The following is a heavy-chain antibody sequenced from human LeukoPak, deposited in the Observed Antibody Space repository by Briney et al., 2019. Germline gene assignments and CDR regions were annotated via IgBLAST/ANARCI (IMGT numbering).Heavy chain of an antibody. CDR2: ISNDGSNK. D-gene: IGHD3-9*01. V-gene: IGHV3-30*04. CDR3: ARGDYDILTGYSY. CDR1: GFTFSSYA. Sequence: PGRSLRLSCAASGFTFSSYAMHWVRQAPGKGLEWVAVISNDGSNKYYADSVKGRFTISRDNSKNTLYLQMNSLRAEDTAVYYCARGDYDILTGYSYWGQGTLVTVSS. J-gene: IGHJ4*02.